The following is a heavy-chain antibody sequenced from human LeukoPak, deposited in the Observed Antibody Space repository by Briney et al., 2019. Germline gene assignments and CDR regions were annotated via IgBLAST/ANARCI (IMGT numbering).Heavy chain of an antibody. CDR3: ARGRSITLLRGVAMSDGFDI. Sequence: GGSLRLSCTASGFTFTSYGMNWVRQAPGKGLEWISFIDTSGSYIYYGDSLKGRVTISRDNAKNSLYLQMNGLRAEDTAVYYCARGRSITLLRGVAMSDGFDIWGQGAMVTVSS. J-gene: IGHJ3*02. CDR2: IDTSGSYI. CDR1: GFTFTSYG. D-gene: IGHD3-10*01. V-gene: IGHV3-21*01.